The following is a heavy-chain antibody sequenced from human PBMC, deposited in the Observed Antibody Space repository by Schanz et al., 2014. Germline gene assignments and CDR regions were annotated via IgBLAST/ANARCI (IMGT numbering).Heavy chain of an antibody. CDR1: GYTFTSYD. J-gene: IGHJ3*01. Sequence: QVQLVQSGAEVKKPGASVKVSCKASGYTFTSYDINWVRQATGQGLEWMGGFDPKKGEAIYAQKFQGRVTMTEDTSTETAYMELSGLRSGDTAVYYCATNSPFRMVRGSNAFDAWGQGTMVTVSS. CDR3: ATNSPFRMVRGSNAFDA. V-gene: IGHV1-24*01. D-gene: IGHD3-10*01. CDR2: FDPKKGEA.